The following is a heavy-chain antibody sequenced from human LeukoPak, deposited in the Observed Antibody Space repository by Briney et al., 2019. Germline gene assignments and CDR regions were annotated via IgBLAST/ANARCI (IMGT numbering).Heavy chain of an antibody. J-gene: IGHJ5*02. CDR3: ARGRFGEWDNWFDP. Sequence: ASVKVSCKASGYTFTGYYMPWVRQAPGQGLEWMAWINPNSGATNYAQKFQGRVTMTRDTSISTAYMELSRLTSDDTAVYFCARGRFGEWDNWFDPWGQGTLVTVSS. D-gene: IGHD3-10*01. CDR1: GYTFTGYY. CDR2: INPNSGAT. V-gene: IGHV1-2*02.